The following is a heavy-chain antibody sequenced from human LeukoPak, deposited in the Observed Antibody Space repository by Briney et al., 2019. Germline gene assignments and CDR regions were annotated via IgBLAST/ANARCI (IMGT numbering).Heavy chain of an antibody. CDR2: ISGSGGST. CDR3: AKGGYSSSWSYFFDY. J-gene: IGHJ4*02. CDR1: GFTFSSYA. Sequence: SGGSLRLSCAASGFTFSSYAMSWVSQAPGKGLEWVSAISGSGGSTYYADSVKGRFTISRDNSKNTLYLQMNSLRAEDTALYYCAKGGYSSSWSYFFDYWGQGTLVTVSS. V-gene: IGHV3-23*01. D-gene: IGHD6-13*01.